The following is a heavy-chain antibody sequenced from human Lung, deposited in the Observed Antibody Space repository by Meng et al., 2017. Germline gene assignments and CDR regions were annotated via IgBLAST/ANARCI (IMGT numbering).Heavy chain of an antibody. Sequence: QVQLKTSGPGLVKPSQTLSLTCTVSGGSISSSNYYWSWIRQPPGKGLEWSGHIYNSGSTYYNPSLKSRITISVDTSKNQFSLKLSSVTAADTAVYYCARGQKGYFDLWGRGTLVTVSS. CDR1: GGSISSSNYY. CDR2: IYNSGST. J-gene: IGHJ2*01. V-gene: IGHV4-30-4*01. CDR3: ARGQKGYFDL.